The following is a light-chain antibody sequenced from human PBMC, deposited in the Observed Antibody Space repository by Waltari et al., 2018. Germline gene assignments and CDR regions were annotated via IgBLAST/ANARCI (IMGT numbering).Light chain of an antibody. J-gene: IGLJ1*01. Sequence: QSALTQPRSVSGSPGQSVTISCTGTSSDVGGYNYVSWYQHHTGKAPKLMSYDVSTRPSGVPHRFSGSKSGNPASLTISGLQAEDECDYYCCSYAGSYSYVFGTGTKVTVL. V-gene: IGLV2-11*01. CDR1: SSDVGGYNY. CDR3: CSYAGSYSYV. CDR2: DVS.